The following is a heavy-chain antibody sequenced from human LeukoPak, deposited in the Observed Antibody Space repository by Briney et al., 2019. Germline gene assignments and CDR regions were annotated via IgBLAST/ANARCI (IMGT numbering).Heavy chain of an antibody. D-gene: IGHD3-22*01. CDR1: GGSFSGYY. CDR2: INHSGST. V-gene: IGHV4-34*01. CDR3: AVTYYYGSSGYAGRLEGPRRRPYYFDY. Sequence: SETLSLTCAVYGGSFSGYYWSWIRQPPGKGLEWIGEINHSGSTNYNPSLKSRVTISVDTSKNQFSLKLSSVTAADTAVYYCAVTYYYGSSGYAGRLEGPRRRPYYFDYWGQGTLVTVSS. J-gene: IGHJ4*02.